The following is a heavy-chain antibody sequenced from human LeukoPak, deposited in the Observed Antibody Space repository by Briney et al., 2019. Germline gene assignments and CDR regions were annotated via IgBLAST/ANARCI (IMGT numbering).Heavy chain of an antibody. CDR3: AREAGYCSSTSCEEDYYYYYMDV. Sequence: GGSLRLSCAASGFTFSSYTVNCVREARGGGLEGVSSFTGSSTYIFYADSVKGRFSVSRDNAKNSLYLQKNSLRAEDTDVYYCAREAGYCSSTSCEEDYYYYYMDVWGKGTTVTVS. CDR2: FTGSSTYI. J-gene: IGHJ6*03. V-gene: IGHV3-21*01. D-gene: IGHD2-2*03. CDR1: GFTFSSYT.